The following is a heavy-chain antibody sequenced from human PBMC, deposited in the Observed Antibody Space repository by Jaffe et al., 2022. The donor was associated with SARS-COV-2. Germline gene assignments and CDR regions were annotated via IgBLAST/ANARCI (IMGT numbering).Heavy chain of an antibody. CDR1: GFTFSSYG. J-gene: IGHJ6*02. CDR3: ARDSELGGSPEYYYYGMDV. V-gene: IGHV3-33*01. Sequence: QVQLVESGGGVVQPGRSLRLSCAASGFTFSSYGMHWVRQAPGKGLEWVAVIWYDGSNKYYADSVKGRFTISRDNSKNTLYLQMNSLRAEDTAVYYCARDSELGGSPEYYYYGMDVWGQGTTVTVSS. D-gene: IGHD1-26*01. CDR2: IWYDGSNK.